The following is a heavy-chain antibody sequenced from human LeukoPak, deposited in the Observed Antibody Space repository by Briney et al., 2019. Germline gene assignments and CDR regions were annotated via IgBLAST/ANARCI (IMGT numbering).Heavy chain of an antibody. CDR3: ARLGRYGDAFDI. Sequence: SETLSLTCTVSGGSISSSSYYWGWIRQPPGKGLEWIGSIYYSGSTYYNPSLKSRVTISVDTSKNQFSLKLSSVTAADTAVYYCARLGRYGDAFDIWGQGTMVTVSS. CDR1: GGSISSSSYY. D-gene: IGHD1-14*01. CDR2: IYYSGST. V-gene: IGHV4-39*01. J-gene: IGHJ3*02.